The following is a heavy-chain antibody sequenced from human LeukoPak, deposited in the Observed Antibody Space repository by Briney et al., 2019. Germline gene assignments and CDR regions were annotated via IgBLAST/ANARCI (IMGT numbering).Heavy chain of an antibody. Sequence: GGSLRLSCAASGFTFSSYSMNWVRQAPGKGLEWVANIKQDGSEKYYVDSVKGRFTISRDNAKNSLYLQMNSLRAEDTAVYYCARDWVAGTWGQGTLVTVSS. CDR3: ARDWVAGT. CDR2: IKQDGSEK. CDR1: GFTFSSYS. V-gene: IGHV3-7*01. D-gene: IGHD6-19*01. J-gene: IGHJ4*02.